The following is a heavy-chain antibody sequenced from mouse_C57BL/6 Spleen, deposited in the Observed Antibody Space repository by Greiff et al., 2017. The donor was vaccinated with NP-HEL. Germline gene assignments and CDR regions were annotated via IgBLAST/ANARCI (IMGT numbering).Heavy chain of an antibody. CDR1: GYTFTSYW. CDR2: IDPSDSYT. Sequence: VQLQQSGAELVMPGASVKLSCKASGYTFTSYWMHWVKQRPGQGLEWIGEIDPSDSYTNYNQKFKGKSTLTVDKSSSTAYMQLSSLTSEDSAVYYCARRYYYGSSHYYAMDYWGQGTSVTVSS. D-gene: IGHD1-1*01. J-gene: IGHJ4*01. V-gene: IGHV1-69*01. CDR3: ARRYYYGSSHYYAMDY.